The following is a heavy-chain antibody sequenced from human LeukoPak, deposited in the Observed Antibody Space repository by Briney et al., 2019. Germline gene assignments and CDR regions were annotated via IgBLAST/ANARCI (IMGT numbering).Heavy chain of an antibody. CDR1: GGSFSGYY. Sequence: SETLSLTCAVYGGSFSGYYWSWIRQPPGKGLEWIGEINHSGSTNYNPSLKSRVTISVDTSKNQFSLKLSSVTAADTAVYYCARGGPLAISSGWLKDAFDIWGRGTMVTVSS. CDR3: ARGGPLAISSGWLKDAFDI. V-gene: IGHV4-34*01. D-gene: IGHD6-19*01. J-gene: IGHJ3*02. CDR2: INHSGST.